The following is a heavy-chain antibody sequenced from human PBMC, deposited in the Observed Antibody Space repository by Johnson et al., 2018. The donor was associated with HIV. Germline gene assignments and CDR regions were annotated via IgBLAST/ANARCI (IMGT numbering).Heavy chain of an antibody. CDR2: ISGSGGST. Sequence: VQLVESGGGLVQPGRSLRLSCAASGFTFSSYAMSWVRQAPGKGLEWVSAISGSGGSTYYADSVKGRFTISRDNSKNTLYVQMNRLRAEGTAVYYCAKGGGELLWFRELSDAFDIWGQGTMVTVSS. D-gene: IGHD3-10*01. V-gene: IGHV3-23*04. J-gene: IGHJ3*02. CDR1: GFTFSSYA. CDR3: AKGGGELLWFRELSDAFDI.